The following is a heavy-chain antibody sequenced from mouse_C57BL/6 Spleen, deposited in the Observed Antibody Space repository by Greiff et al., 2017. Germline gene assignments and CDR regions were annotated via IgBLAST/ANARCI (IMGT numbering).Heavy chain of an antibody. CDR3: ARLFEGETAY. Sequence: VQLQQSGAELVRPGSSVKLSCKASGYTFTSYWMHWVKQRPIQGLEWIGNIDPSTSDTYYNQKFKGKATLTVDKSSSTAYMQLSSLTSEDSAVYYCARLFEGETAYWGQGTFVTVSS. CDR1: GYTFTSYW. V-gene: IGHV1-52*01. J-gene: IGHJ3*01. CDR2: IDPSTSDT. D-gene: IGHD2-13*01.